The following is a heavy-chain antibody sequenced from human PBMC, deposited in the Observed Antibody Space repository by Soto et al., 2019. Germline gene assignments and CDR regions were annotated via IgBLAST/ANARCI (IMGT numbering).Heavy chain of an antibody. CDR3: AGYDSGSYYYGMDV. CDR2: IYHSGTT. CDR1: GGSISSDGYS. D-gene: IGHD3-10*01. Sequence: SETLSLTCAVSGGSISSDGYSWSWIRQPPGKGLEWIGYIYHSGTTYYNPSLRSRVTISVDRSKNQFSLNLTSVTAADTAVYYCAGYDSGSYYYGMDVWGQGTTVTVSS. V-gene: IGHV4-30-2*01. J-gene: IGHJ6*02.